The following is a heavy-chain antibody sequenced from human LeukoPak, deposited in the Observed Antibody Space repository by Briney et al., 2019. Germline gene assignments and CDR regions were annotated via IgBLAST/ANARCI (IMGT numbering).Heavy chain of an antibody. D-gene: IGHD2-15*01. CDR3: ARDSVGYCSGGSCYGMDV. CDR2: IYYSGGT. Sequence: SQTLSLTCTVSGGSISSGGYYWSWIRQHPGKGLEWIGYIYYSGGTYYNSSLKSRVTISVDTSKNQFSLKLSSVTAADTAVYYCARDSVGYCSGGSCYGMDVWGQGTTVTVSS. J-gene: IGHJ6*02. CDR1: GGSISSGGYY. V-gene: IGHV4-31*03.